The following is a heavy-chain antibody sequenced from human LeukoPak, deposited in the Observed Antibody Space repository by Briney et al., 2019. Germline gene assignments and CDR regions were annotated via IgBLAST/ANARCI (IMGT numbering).Heavy chain of an antibody. Sequence: SVKVSCKVSGGTFSSYAISWVRQAPGQGLEWMGGIIPIFGTANYAQKFQGRVTITADESTSTAYMELSSLRSEDTAVYYCARPLSSGRYYYYYGMDVWGQGTTVTVSS. D-gene: IGHD6-19*01. CDR3: ARPLSSGRYYYYYGMDV. V-gene: IGHV1-69*13. CDR2: IIPIFGTA. CDR1: GGTFSSYA. J-gene: IGHJ6*02.